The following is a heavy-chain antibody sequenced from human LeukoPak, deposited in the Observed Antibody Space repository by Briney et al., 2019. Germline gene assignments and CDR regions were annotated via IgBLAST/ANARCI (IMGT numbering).Heavy chain of an antibody. J-gene: IGHJ4*02. CDR1: GGSFSGYY. V-gene: IGHV4-34*01. Sequence: SETLSLTCAVYGGSFSGYYWSWIRQPPGKGLEWIGEINHSRSTNYNPSLKSRVTISVDTSKNQFSLKLSSVTAADTAVYYCARMPPLLWSKGYDYWGQGTLVTVSS. CDR2: INHSRST. CDR3: ARMPPLLWSKGYDY. D-gene: IGHD3-10*01.